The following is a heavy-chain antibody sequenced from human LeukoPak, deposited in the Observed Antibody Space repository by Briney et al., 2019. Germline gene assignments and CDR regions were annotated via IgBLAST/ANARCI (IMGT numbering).Heavy chain of an antibody. CDR2: INPSGGST. D-gene: IGHD3-10*01. Sequence: ASVKVSCKASGYTFTSYYMHWVRQAPGQGLERMGIINPSGGSTSYAQKFQGRVTMTRDTSTSTVYMELSSLRSEDTAVYYCAREDWFGEFKMDYYYYGMDVWGQGTTVTVSS. J-gene: IGHJ6*02. CDR1: GYTFTSYY. CDR3: AREDWFGEFKMDYYYYGMDV. V-gene: IGHV1-46*01.